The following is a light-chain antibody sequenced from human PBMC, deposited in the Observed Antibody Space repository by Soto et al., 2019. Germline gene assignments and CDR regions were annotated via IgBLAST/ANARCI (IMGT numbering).Light chain of an antibody. J-gene: IGLJ2*01. Sequence: QSALTQPPSASGSPGQSVTISCTGTGSDVASYDYVSWYQQHSGKAPKLIIYEVTKRPSGVPDRFSASKSGTTASLTVSGLQAEDEADYYCSSYADTNNLVFGGGTKLTVL. CDR1: GSDVASYDY. CDR3: SSYADTNNLV. V-gene: IGLV2-8*01. CDR2: EVT.